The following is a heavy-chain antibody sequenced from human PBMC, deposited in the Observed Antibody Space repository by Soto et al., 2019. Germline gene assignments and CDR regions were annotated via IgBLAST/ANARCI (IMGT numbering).Heavy chain of an antibody. CDR3: AIDIWCGPDV. CDR2: ITNDGKSA. D-gene: IGHD3-3*01. Sequence: VQLVESGGGLVQPGGSLRLSCAASGFTFSSYWMQWVRQTPGKGLVWVGRITNDGKSAYYADSVKGRFTISRDNAKNTLYLQMNGLRDDDTSVFYCAIDIWCGPDVWGKGTTVIVTS. J-gene: IGHJ6*04. V-gene: IGHV3-74*01. CDR1: GFTFSSYW.